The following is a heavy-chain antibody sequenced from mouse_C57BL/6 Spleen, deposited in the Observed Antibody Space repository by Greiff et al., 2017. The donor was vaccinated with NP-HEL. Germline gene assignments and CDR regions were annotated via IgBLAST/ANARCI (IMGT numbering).Heavy chain of an antibody. V-gene: IGHV5-16*01. D-gene: IGHD2-5*01. Sequence: EVKLVESEGGLVQPGSSMKLSCTASGFTFSDYYMAWVRQVPEKGLEWVANINYDGSSTYYLDSLKSRFIISRDNAKNILYLQMSSLKSEDTATYYCARGGYSNYRLDYAMDYWGQGTSVTVSS. J-gene: IGHJ4*01. CDR2: INYDGSST. CDR3: ARGGYSNYRLDYAMDY. CDR1: GFTFSDYY.